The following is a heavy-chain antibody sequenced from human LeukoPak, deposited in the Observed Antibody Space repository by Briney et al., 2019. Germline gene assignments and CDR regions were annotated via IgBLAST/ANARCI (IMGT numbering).Heavy chain of an antibody. J-gene: IGHJ4*02. CDR3: ARLREIPIFGVVTKSTSYSDY. Sequence: PGGSLRLSCAASGFTFSSSWISWVRQAPGKGLEWVANIKQDRTQKYYVDSVKGRFTISRDNAKSSLYLQMNSLRAEDTAVYYCARLREIPIFGVVTKSTSYSDYWGQGTLVTVSS. CDR1: GFTFSSSW. V-gene: IGHV3-7*01. CDR2: IKQDRTQK. D-gene: IGHD3-3*01.